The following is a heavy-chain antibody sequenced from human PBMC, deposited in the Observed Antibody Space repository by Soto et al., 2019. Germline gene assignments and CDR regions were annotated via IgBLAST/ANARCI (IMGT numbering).Heavy chain of an antibody. D-gene: IGHD6-19*01. CDR2: IWHDGFNK. CDR3: ARDDRTPVTSTGYFHY. V-gene: IGHV3-33*01. CDR1: GFTFRNYG. Sequence: GGSLRLSCAASGFTFRNYGMHWVRQAPGKGLEWVAVIWHDGFNKFYGDSVKGRFAISRDNSQNALYLQMSSLRADDTALYYCARDDRTPVTSTGYFHYWGQATPVTVSS. J-gene: IGHJ4*02.